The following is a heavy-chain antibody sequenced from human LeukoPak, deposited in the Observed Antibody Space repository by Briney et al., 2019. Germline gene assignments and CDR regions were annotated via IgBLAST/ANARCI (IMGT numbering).Heavy chain of an antibody. V-gene: IGHV4-30-4*08. CDR3: ARGLGSSSWDGYYYYMDV. Sequence: SETLSLTCTVSGGSISSGDYYWSWIRQPPGKGLEWIGYIYYSGSTYYNPSLKSRVTISVDTSKNQFSLKLSSVTAADTAVYYCARGLGSSSWDGYYYYMDVWGKGTTVTVSS. CDR1: GGSISSGDYY. D-gene: IGHD6-13*01. J-gene: IGHJ6*03. CDR2: IYYSGST.